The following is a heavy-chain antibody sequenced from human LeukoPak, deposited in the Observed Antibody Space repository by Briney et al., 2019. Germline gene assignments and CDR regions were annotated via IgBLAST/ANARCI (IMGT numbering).Heavy chain of an antibody. CDR2: IYYSGST. Sequence: SETLSLTCTVSGGSISSYYLSWIRQPPGKGLEWIGYIYYSGSTNYNPSLKSRVTISVDTSKNQFSLKLSSVTAADTAVYYCARAQDDFWSGYYIEYYYMDLWGKGTTVTVSS. D-gene: IGHD3-3*01. CDR3: ARAQDDFWSGYYIEYYYMDL. V-gene: IGHV4-59*01. J-gene: IGHJ6*03. CDR1: GGSISSYY.